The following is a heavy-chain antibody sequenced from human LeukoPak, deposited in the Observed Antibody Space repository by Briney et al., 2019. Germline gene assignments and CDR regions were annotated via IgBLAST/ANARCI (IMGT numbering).Heavy chain of an antibody. CDR3: AKMGPGAYYYDSSDFDF. CDR2: ISGYGYNT. CDR1: GLTFRNYA. J-gene: IGHJ4*02. D-gene: IGHD3-22*01. Sequence: PGGSLRLSCAASGLTFRNYAMSWARQAPEKGLEWVSAISGYGYNTYYADSVQGRFTISRDNSKNTLYLQMNSLRAEDTAVYYCAKMGPGAYYYDSSDFDFWGQGTLVTVSS. V-gene: IGHV3-23*01.